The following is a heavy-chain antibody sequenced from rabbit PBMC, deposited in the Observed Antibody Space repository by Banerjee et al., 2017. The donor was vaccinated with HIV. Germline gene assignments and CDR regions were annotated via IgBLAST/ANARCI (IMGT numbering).Heavy chain of an antibody. Sequence: QSLEESGGGLVQPGGSLTLTCTASGFSFSSRYYMCWVRQAPGKGLEWIGCIYIASGSTYYASWAKGRFTISKTSSTTVTLQTTSLTAADTATYFCARDDDSHSGYYPDLWGPGTLVTVS. CDR3: ARDDDSHSGYYPDL. J-gene: IGHJ4*01. CDR1: GFSFSSRYY. D-gene: IGHD1-1*01. CDR2: IYIASGST. V-gene: IGHV1S40*01.